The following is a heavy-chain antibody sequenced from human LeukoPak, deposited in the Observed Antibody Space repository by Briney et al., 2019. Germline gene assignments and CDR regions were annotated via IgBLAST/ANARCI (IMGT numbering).Heavy chain of an antibody. Sequence: GGSLRLSRAASGFTFSSYGMHWVRQAPGKGLEWVAVISYDGSNKYYADSVKGRFTISRDNSKNTLYLQMNSLRAEDTAVYYCARRAADAFDIWGQGTMVTVSS. D-gene: IGHD6-25*01. CDR1: GFTFSSYG. J-gene: IGHJ3*02. V-gene: IGHV3-30*03. CDR3: ARRAADAFDI. CDR2: ISYDGSNK.